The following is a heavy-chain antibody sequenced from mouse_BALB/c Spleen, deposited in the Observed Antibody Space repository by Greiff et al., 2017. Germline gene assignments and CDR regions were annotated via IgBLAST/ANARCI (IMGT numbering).Heavy chain of an antibody. Sequence: QVHVKQSGPGLVAPSQSLSITCTVSGFSLTGYGVNWVRQPPGKGLEWLGMIWGDGSTDYNSALKSRLSISKDNSKSQVFLKMNSLQTDDTARYYCARGNGYYDAMDYWGQGTSVTVSS. V-gene: IGHV2-6-7*01. J-gene: IGHJ4*01. CDR2: IWGDGST. D-gene: IGHD2-2*01. CDR1: GFSLTGYG. CDR3: ARGNGYYDAMDY.